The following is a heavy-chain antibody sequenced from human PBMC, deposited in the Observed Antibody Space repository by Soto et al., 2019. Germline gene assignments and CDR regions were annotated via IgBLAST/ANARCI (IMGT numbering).Heavy chain of an antibody. J-gene: IGHJ4*02. CDR2: IYYSGNT. CDR3: ARAGGLGAVAVDY. CDR1: GGSISSSSYY. D-gene: IGHD6-19*01. Sequence: SETLSLTCTVSGGSISSSSYYWGWIRQPPGKGLEWIGSIYYSGNTYYNPSLKSRVTISVDRSKNQFSLKLSSVTAADTAVYYCARAGGLGAVAVDYWGQGTLVTVSS. V-gene: IGHV4-39*07.